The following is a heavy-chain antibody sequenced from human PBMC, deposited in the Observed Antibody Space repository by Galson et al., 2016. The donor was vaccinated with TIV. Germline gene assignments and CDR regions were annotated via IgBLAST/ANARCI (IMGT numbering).Heavy chain of an antibody. CDR3: ARGRGYYFGSGSSYFDY. D-gene: IGHD3-10*01. J-gene: IGHJ4*02. V-gene: IGHV1-69*02. CDR2: IILVVGLA. CDR1: GGTLSTYT. Sequence: SVKVSCKASGGTLSTYTISWVRQAPGQGLEWMGRIILVVGLANYAQKFQGRFTITADTSTSTIYMELSSLRSEDTAVYYCARGRGYYFGSGSSYFDYWGQGSLVTVSS.